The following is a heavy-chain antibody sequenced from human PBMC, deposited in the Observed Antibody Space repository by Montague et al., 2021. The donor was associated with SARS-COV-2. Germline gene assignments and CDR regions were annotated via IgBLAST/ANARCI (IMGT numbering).Heavy chain of an antibody. CDR1: GFSLNTDGVG. D-gene: IGHD3-3*01. V-gene: IGHV2-5*02. Sequence: PALVKPTQTLTLTCVFSGFSLNTDGVGVAWIRRPPGKALEWLALIYWDGDQRYSPSLKTRLTITKDTSKNRVVLTMTNLDPVDTATYYCALRYDFYRAEAFDVWGQGTMLTVSS. J-gene: IGHJ3*01. CDR3: ALRYDFYRAEAFDV. CDR2: IYWDGDQ.